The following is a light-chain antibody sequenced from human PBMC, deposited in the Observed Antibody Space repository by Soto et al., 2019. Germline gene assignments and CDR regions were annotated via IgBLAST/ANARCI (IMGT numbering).Light chain of an antibody. V-gene: IGKV3-11*01. CDR2: DAS. J-gene: IGKJ1*01. CDR1: QSVSSY. CDR3: QQRSNWLWT. Sequence: ELVLTQSAATLSLSPGGSATLSCRASQSVSSYLAWSQQKPGQAPRLLIYDASNRATGIPARFSGSGSGTDFTLTISSLEPEDFAVYYCQQRSNWLWTFGQGTKVDIK.